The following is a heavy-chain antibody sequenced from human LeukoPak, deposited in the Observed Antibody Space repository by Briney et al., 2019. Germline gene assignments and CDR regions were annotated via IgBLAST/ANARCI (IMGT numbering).Heavy chain of an antibody. CDR2: ISWNSDSV. CDR3: AKDLGVRKTETRFDY. J-gene: IGHJ4*02. D-gene: IGHD3-3*01. V-gene: IGHV3-9*01. Sequence: GRSLRLSCAASGFTFDDYAMHWVRQAPGKGLEWISAISWNSDSVGYADSVKGRFTISRDNAKDSLYLEMNSLRADDTAFYYCAKDLGVRKTETRFDYWGQGTLVTVSS. CDR1: GFTFDDYA.